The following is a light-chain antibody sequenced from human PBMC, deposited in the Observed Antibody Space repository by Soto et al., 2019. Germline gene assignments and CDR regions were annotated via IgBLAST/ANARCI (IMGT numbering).Light chain of an antibody. Sequence: QSVLTQPPSASGTPGQRVTISCSGSSSNIGSNTLNWYQQLPGTAPKLLIYSGNQRPSGLPDRFSGSKSVTSASLAISGLKFEDGDHYYCAEGDAPLNARVCGPGTTLTVL. J-gene: IGLJ1*01. CDR1: SSNIGSNT. V-gene: IGLV1-44*01. CDR2: SGN. CDR3: AEGDAPLNARV.